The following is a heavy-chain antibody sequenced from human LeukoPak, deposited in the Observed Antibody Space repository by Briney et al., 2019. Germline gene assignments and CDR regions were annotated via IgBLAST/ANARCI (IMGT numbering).Heavy chain of an antibody. CDR3: ARHRYTSSSSYFDF. D-gene: IGHD6-6*01. V-gene: IGHV4-4*09. Sequence: PSETLSLTCTVPGGSISSYYWSWVRQPPGKGLEWIGYIYTSGSTNYNPSLKSRVTISVDTSKNQFSLRLSSVTAADTAVYYCARHRYTSSSSYFDFWGQGTLVTVSS. CDR1: GGSISSYY. J-gene: IGHJ4*02. CDR2: IYTSGST.